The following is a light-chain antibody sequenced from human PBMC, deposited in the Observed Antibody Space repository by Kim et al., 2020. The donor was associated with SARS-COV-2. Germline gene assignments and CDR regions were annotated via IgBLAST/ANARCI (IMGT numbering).Light chain of an antibody. J-gene: IGKJ4*01. V-gene: IGKV1-12*01. CDR1: QGIGTW. Sequence: DIQMTQSPSSVSASVGDRLTITCRASQGIGTWLAWYQQQPGKAPKLLIYAASSLQSGVPSRFSGSGSGTDFTLTINSLQPEDFATYYCQQANSFPLTFGGGTKVDIK. CDR3: QQANSFPLT. CDR2: AAS.